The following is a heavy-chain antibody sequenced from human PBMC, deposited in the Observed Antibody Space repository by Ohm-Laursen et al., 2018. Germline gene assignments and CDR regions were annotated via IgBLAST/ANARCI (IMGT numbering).Heavy chain of an antibody. CDR3: TRRVATRPMYAFDI. CDR1: GGSIRSYY. V-gene: IGHV4-59*07. D-gene: IGHD6-6*01. Sequence: SDTLSLTCTVSGGSIRSYYWRWIRQPPGKGLEWIGYIYYSGSTNYNPSLKSRVTISLDTSKTQFSLKLSSVTAADTAVYYCTRRVATRPMYAFDIWGQGTVVTVSS. J-gene: IGHJ3*02. CDR2: IYYSGST.